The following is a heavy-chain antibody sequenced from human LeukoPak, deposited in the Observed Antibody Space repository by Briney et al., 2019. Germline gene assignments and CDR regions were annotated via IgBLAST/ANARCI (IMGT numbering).Heavy chain of an antibody. Sequence: GGSLRLSCAASGFTVSSNYMSWVRQAPGKGLEWVSVIYVDGTTYYAASVKGRFTISRDNSKNTLSLQMNSLRAEDTAVYYCARGDGYNFFDYWGQGTLVTVSS. CDR1: GFTVSSNY. V-gene: IGHV3-53*01. CDR3: ARGDGYNFFDY. CDR2: IYVDGTT. D-gene: IGHD5-24*01. J-gene: IGHJ4*02.